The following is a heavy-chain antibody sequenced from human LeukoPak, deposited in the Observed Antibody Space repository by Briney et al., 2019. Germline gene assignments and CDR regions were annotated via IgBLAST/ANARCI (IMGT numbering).Heavy chain of an antibody. Sequence: ASVKVSCKASGYTFTGYYMHWVRQAPGQGLEWMGWINPNSGGTNYAQKFQGRVTMTRDTSISTAYMELSRLRSDDTAVYYCARIWGSRVEFDYWGQGTLVTVSS. CDR3: ARIWGSRVEFDY. D-gene: IGHD7-27*01. J-gene: IGHJ4*02. CDR2: INPNSGGT. V-gene: IGHV1-2*02. CDR1: GYTFTGYY.